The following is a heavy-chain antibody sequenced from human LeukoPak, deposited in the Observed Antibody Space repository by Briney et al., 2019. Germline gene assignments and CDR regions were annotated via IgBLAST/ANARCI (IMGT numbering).Heavy chain of an antibody. D-gene: IGHD5-12*01. V-gene: IGHV4-39*02. CDR3: ARDSGYDRTVGNWFDP. CDR2: IYYSGST. J-gene: IGHJ5*02. CDR1: GCSISSSSYY. Sequence: PSETPSLTRTVSGCSISSSSYYWGSIRQPPGKGLGWIGSIYYSGSTYYNPSLKSRVTISVDTSENQFSLKLSSVTAADTAVYYCARDSGYDRTVGNWFDPWGQGTLVTVSS.